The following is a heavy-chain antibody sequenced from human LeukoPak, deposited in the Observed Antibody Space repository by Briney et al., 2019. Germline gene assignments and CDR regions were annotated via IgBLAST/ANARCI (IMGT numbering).Heavy chain of an antibody. Sequence: PGGSLRLSCAASGFTVSSNYMSWVRQAPGKGLEWVSVISAGGSPYYPDSVKGRFTISRDDSKNTLYLQMNILRAEDTAVYFRAREQWLDCWGQGTLVTVSS. J-gene: IGHJ4*02. D-gene: IGHD6-19*01. CDR3: AREQWLDC. CDR1: GFTVSSNY. CDR2: ISAGGSP. V-gene: IGHV3-53*01.